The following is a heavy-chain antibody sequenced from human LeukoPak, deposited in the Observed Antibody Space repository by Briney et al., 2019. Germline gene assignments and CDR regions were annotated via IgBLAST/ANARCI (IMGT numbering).Heavy chain of an antibody. D-gene: IGHD4-17*01. Sequence: GGSLRLACRASGFSLDSVFMNWVRQPPGEGLEWVSFIMPGGHIDYTDSVKGRFTISRDSFKNTLSLQVNSLRVDDSAVYYCARGNSATTTFDFWGQGPLVTVSS. J-gene: IGHJ1*01. V-gene: IGHV3-66*01. CDR1: GFSLDSVF. CDR2: IMPGGHI. CDR3: ARGNSATTTFDF.